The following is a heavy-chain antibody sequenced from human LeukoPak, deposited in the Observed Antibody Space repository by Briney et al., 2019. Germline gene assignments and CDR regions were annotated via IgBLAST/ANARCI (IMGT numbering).Heavy chain of an antibody. CDR2: INPNSGGT. V-gene: IGHV1-2*02. CDR3: ARDLEYQLPMGI. D-gene: IGHD2-2*01. CDR1: VYTLTRYY. Sequence: GASVTVSFKASVYTLTRYYMHWVRQAPGQGLEWMGWINPNSGGTNYAQKFQGRVTMTRDTSISTAYMELSRLRSDDTAVYYCARDLEYQLPMGIWGQGTLVTVSS. J-gene: IGHJ4*02.